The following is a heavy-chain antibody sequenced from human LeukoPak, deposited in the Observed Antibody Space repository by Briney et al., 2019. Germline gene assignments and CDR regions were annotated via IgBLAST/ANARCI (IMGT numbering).Heavy chain of an antibody. CDR3: AGDGMGYYGMDV. V-gene: IGHV3-66*01. J-gene: IGHJ6*02. CDR1: GFTVSSNY. D-gene: IGHD1-26*01. Sequence: GGSLRLSCAASGFTVSSNYMSWVRQAPGKGLEWVSVTYSGGSTYYADSVKGRFTISRDNSKNTLYLQMNSLRAEDTAVYYCAGDGMGYYGMDVWGQGTTVTVSS. CDR2: TYSGGST.